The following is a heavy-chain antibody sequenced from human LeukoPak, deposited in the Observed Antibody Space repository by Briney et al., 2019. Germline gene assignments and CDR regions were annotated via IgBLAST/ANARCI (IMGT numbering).Heavy chain of an antibody. D-gene: IGHD4-17*01. CDR2: VTGSGGST. CDR3: AKRRGPTYGDFAY. V-gene: IGHV3-23*01. Sequence: GGSLRLSCAASGFTFSNYAMSWVRQAPGKGLEWVSAVTGSGGSTFYADSVKGRFTISRDNSKNTLYLQMNSLRVEDTALYYCAKRRGPTYGDFAYWGQGTLVTVSS. J-gene: IGHJ4*02. CDR1: GFTFSNYA.